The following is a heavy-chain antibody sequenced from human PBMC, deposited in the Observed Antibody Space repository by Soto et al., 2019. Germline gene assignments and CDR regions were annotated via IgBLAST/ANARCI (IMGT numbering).Heavy chain of an antibody. CDR2: IDYNGRA. Sequence: QVQLQESGPGLVKPSETLPLTCSVSDGSVTGYCWSWIRQPPGKGLEWIGCIDYNGRAHYNPSLPSXATPSXXTSNNHFSLKLSSLTTTDTAVYYCARGPDHSKVGYWGQGTLVTVSS. CDR3: ARGPDHSKVGY. V-gene: IGHV4-59*02. J-gene: IGHJ4*02. D-gene: IGHD4-4*01. CDR1: DGSVTGYC.